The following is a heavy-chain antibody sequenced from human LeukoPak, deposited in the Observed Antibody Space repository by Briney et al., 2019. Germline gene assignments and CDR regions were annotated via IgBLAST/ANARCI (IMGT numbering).Heavy chain of an antibody. CDR3: ARRYGSGSSGTFDY. CDR1: GGSISSYH. Sequence: SETLSLTCTVSGGSISSYHWSWIRQPPGKGLEWIGYIYYSGSTNYNPSLKSRVTISVDTSKNQFSLKLSSVTAADTAVYYCARRYGSGSSGTFDYWGQGTLVTVSS. CDR2: IYYSGST. J-gene: IGHJ4*02. V-gene: IGHV4-59*01. D-gene: IGHD3-10*01.